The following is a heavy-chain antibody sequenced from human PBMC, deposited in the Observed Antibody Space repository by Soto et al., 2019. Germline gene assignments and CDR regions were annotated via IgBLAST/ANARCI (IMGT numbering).Heavy chain of an antibody. CDR3: ARDGRMGYSSSWYYFQH. D-gene: IGHD6-13*01. CDR2: INSDGSNT. V-gene: IGHV3-74*01. J-gene: IGHJ1*01. CDR1: GFTFSSYW. Sequence: GGSLRLSCAASGFTFSSYWMHWVHQAPGKGLVWVSRINSDGSNTSYADSVKGRFTISRDNAKNTLYLQMNSLRAEDTAVYYCARDGRMGYSSSWYYFQHWGQGTLVTVSS.